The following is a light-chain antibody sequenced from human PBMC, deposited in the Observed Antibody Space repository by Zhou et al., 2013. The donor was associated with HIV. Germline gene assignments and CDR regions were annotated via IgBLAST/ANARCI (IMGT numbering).Light chain of an antibody. CDR2: GAS. Sequence: DIQMTQSPSSLSASVGDRVTITCRASQAISNYLAWYQQKPGKVPKLLIYGASTLQSGVPSRFSGSGSGTDFTLTISCLQSEDFATYYCQQYYSYPPYTFGQGTKLEIK. CDR3: QQYYSYPPYT. V-gene: IGKV1-27*01. CDR1: QAISNY. J-gene: IGKJ2*01.